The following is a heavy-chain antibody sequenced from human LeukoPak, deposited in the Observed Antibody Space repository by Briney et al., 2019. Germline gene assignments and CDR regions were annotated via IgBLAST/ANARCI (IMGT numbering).Heavy chain of an antibody. CDR1: GGSISSSSYY. CDR3: AKHESLIAFDI. V-gene: IGHV4-39*01. CDR2: IHYSGST. Sequence: SETLSLTCAVSGGSISSSSYYWAWIRQPPGMGLEWIGTIHYSGSTNYSPSLKSQVTMSVDTSKNQFSLRLTSVTAADTAVYYCAKHESLIAFDIWGQGTMVTVSS. J-gene: IGHJ3*02.